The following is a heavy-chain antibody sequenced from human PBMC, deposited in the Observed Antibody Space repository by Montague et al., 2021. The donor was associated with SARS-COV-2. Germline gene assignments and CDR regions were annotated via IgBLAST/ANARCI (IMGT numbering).Heavy chain of an antibody. D-gene: IGHD3-16*01. CDR2: IYHSGTT. V-gene: IGHV4-4*02. CDR3: ALPLGGARFDP. J-gene: IGHJ5*02. CDR1: GGSVSSDNW. Sequence: SDTLSLTCSVSGGSVSSDNWWTWVRQPPGKGLEWIGDIYHSGTTNYSPSLKSRLTISLDKSKNQFSLKLMSVTAADTAVYYCALPLGGARFDPWGQGTLVIVSS.